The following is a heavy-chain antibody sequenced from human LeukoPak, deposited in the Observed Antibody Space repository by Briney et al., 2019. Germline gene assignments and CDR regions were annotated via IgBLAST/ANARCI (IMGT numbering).Heavy chain of an antibody. J-gene: IGHJ4*02. D-gene: IGHD1-26*01. Sequence: SETLSLNCTVSGGSISSTTSYCGWIRQPPGKGLEWVGSFYYSGSTSFNPSLKSGVTISADMSKNQFSLKLSSVTAADTAVYYCAHQPSGSYSIDYWGQGTLVTVSS. CDR3: AHQPSGSYSIDY. CDR2: FYYSGST. CDR1: GGSISSTTSY. V-gene: IGHV4-39*01.